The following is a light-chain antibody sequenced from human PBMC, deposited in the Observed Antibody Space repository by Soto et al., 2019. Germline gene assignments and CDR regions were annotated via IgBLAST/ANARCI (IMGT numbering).Light chain of an antibody. CDR2: GAS. CDR1: QSVSSNF. CDR3: QPYDTSPLT. J-gene: IGKJ4*01. Sequence: EIVLSQSPGTLSLSPGERATLSCRASQSVSSNFLAWYQQKPGQAPRLLIYGASSRATGIPDRFSGSGSGTDFTLTISRLEPEDFAVYYCQPYDTSPLTFGGGTKLEIK. V-gene: IGKV3-20*01.